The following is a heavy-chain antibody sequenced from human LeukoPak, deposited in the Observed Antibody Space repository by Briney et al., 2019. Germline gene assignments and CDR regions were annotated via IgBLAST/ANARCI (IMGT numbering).Heavy chain of an antibody. Sequence: GRSLRLSCAASGFTFDDYAMHWVRQAPGKGLEWVSGISWNSGSIGYADSVKGRFTISRDNAKNSLYLQMNSLRAEDTALYYCAKDDGCSGGSCFDYWGQGTLVTVSS. D-gene: IGHD2-15*01. CDR3: AKDDGCSGGSCFDY. J-gene: IGHJ4*02. CDR2: ISWNSGSI. V-gene: IGHV3-9*01. CDR1: GFTFDDYA.